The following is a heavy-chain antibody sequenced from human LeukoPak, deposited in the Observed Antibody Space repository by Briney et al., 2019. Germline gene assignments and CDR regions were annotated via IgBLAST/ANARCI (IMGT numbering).Heavy chain of an antibody. CDR2: INPNSGGT. D-gene: IGHD6-19*01. V-gene: IGHV1-2*02. Sequence: ASVKVSCKASGGTFSSYAISWVRQAPGQGLEWMGWINPNSGGTNYAQKFQGRVTMTRDTSISTAYMELSRLRSDDTAVYYCARGSGWQTLVDYWGQGTLVTVSS. J-gene: IGHJ4*02. CDR1: GGTFSSYA. CDR3: ARGSGWQTLVDY.